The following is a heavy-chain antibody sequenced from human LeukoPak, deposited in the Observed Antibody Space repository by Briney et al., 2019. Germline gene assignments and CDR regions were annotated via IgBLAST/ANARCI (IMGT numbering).Heavy chain of an antibody. CDR1: GFTFSSYG. Sequence: GGSLRLSCAASGFTFSSYGMHWVRQAPGKGLEWVAVIWYDGSNKYYADPVKGRFTISRDNSKNTLYLQMNSLRAEDTAVYYCARDLRDSSSWYPGYWGQGTLVTVSS. D-gene: IGHD6-13*01. V-gene: IGHV3-33*01. CDR3: ARDLRDSSSWYPGY. J-gene: IGHJ4*02. CDR2: IWYDGSNK.